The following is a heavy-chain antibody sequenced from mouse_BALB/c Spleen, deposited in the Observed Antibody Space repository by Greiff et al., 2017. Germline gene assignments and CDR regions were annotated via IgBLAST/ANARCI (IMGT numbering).Heavy chain of an antibody. J-gene: IGHJ3*01. CDR1: GFTFSSYA. CDR2: ISSGGST. D-gene: IGHD2-14*01. Sequence: EVKLMESGGGLVKPGGSLKLSCAASGFTFSSYAMSWVRQTPEKRLEWVASISSGGSTYYPDSVKGRFTISRDNARNILYLQMSSLRSEDTAMYYCARGLDRYFAWFAYWGQGTLVTVSA. V-gene: IGHV5-6-5*01. CDR3: ARGLDRYFAWFAY.